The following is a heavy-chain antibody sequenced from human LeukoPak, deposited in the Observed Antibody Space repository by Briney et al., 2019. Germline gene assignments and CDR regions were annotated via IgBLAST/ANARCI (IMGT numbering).Heavy chain of an antibody. CDR2: FAGSDTTT. V-gene: IGHV3-48*03. CDR3: ATLGYHLDS. CDR1: GFYFSAYE. J-gene: IGHJ4*02. Sequence: PGGSLRLSCAASGFYFSAYEMNWVRQAPGKGLEWVSYFAGSDTTTYYADSVKGRFTISRDNAKNSLYLQMNSLRAEDTALYYCATLGYHLDSWGQGTLVTVSS. D-gene: IGHD3-22*01.